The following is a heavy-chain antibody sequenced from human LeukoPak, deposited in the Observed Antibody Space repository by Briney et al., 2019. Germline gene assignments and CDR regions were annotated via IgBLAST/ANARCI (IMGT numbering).Heavy chain of an antibody. D-gene: IGHD3-10*01. V-gene: IGHV4-4*02. Sequence: PSETLSLTCAVSGGSISSSNWWSWVRQPPGKGLEWIGEIYHSESTNYNPSLKSRVTISVDKSKNQFSLKLSSVTAADTAVYYCARIKNYYGSGSFYFDYWGQGTLVTVSS. CDR1: GGSISSSNW. CDR3: ARIKNYYGSGSFYFDY. J-gene: IGHJ4*02. CDR2: IYHSEST.